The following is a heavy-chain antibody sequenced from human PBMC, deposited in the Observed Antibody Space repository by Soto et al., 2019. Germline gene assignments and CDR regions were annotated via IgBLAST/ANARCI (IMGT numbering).Heavy chain of an antibody. Sequence: GGSLRLSCAASGFTFSSYGMHWVRQAPGKGLEWVAVIWYDGSNKYYADSVKGRFTISRDNSKNTLYLQMNSLRAEDTAVYYCARDRSGQNFDYWGQGTPVTVSS. V-gene: IGHV3-33*01. CDR3: ARDRSGQNFDY. CDR2: IWYDGSNK. J-gene: IGHJ4*02. D-gene: IGHD6-19*01. CDR1: GFTFSSYG.